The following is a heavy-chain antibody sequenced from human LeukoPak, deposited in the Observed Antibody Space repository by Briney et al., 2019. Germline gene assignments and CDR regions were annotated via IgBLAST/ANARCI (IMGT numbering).Heavy chain of an antibody. V-gene: IGHV3-23*01. CDR3: AKLGDGITGTTLRGRPIDY. Sequence: GSLRLSCAASGFTFSSYAMSWVRQAPGKGLEWVSVISGSGGSTYYAVSVKGRFTISRDNSKNTLYLQMNSLRAEDTAVYYCAKLGDGITGTTLRGRPIDYWGQGTLVTVSS. CDR1: GFTFSSYA. CDR2: ISGSGGST. D-gene: IGHD1-7*01. J-gene: IGHJ4*02.